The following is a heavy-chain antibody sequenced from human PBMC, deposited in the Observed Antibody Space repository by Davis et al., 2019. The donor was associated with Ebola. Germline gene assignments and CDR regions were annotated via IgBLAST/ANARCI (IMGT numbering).Heavy chain of an antibody. V-gene: IGHV1-2*02. J-gene: IGHJ6*02. Sequence: ASVKVSCKASGYTFTGYYMHWVRQAPGQGLEWMGWINPNSGGTNYAQKFQGRVTMTRDTSISTAYMELSRLRSDDTAVYYCARGRGEVCRTYYGMDVWGQGTTVTVSS. CDR2: INPNSGGT. D-gene: IGHD3-16*01. CDR3: ARGRGEVCRTYYGMDV. CDR1: GYTFTGYY.